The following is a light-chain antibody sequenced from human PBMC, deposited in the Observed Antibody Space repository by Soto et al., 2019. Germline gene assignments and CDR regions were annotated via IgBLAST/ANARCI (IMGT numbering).Light chain of an antibody. J-gene: IGKJ4*01. CDR2: AAS. Sequence: DIQMTQSPSSLSASVGDRVTITCRASQSISSYLNWYQQKPGKAPKLMIFAASSLQSGVPSRLSGSGSGTDFTLTISSLQPEDFATYYCQQSYSTPPTFGGGTKGDIK. CDR3: QQSYSTPPT. CDR1: QSISSY. V-gene: IGKV1-39*01.